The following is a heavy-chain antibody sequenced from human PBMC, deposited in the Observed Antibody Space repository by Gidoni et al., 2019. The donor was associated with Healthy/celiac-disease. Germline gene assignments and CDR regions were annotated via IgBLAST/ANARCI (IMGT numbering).Heavy chain of an antibody. CDR2: MNPNSGNT. V-gene: IGHV1-8*01. CDR1: GYTFTSYH. CDR3: AREAPYYDFWSGSRADYYYYYMDV. D-gene: IGHD3-3*01. Sequence: QVQLVQSGAEVKKPGASVKISCKASGYTFTSYHINWVRQATGQGHEWMGWMNPNSGNTGYAQKFQGRVNMTRNTSISTAYMELSSLRSEDTAVYYCAREAPYYDFWSGSRADYYYYYMDVWGKGTTVTVSS. J-gene: IGHJ6*03.